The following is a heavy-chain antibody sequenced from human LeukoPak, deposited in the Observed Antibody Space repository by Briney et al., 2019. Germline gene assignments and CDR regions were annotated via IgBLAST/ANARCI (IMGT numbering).Heavy chain of an antibody. Sequence: PSENLSLTCTVSGGSISSYHWSWIRQPPGKGLDWIGYIYYSGSTNYNPSLKRRVTISVDTSKNQFCLKLSSATAAETAVYYCARSGGNSPHFDYWGQGNLVTVSS. CDR3: ARSGGNSPHFDY. J-gene: IGHJ4*02. CDR1: GGSISSYH. CDR2: IYYSGST. V-gene: IGHV4-59*01. D-gene: IGHD4-23*01.